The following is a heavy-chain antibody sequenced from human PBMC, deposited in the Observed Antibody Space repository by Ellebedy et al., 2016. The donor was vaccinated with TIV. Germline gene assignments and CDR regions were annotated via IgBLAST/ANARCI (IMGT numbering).Heavy chain of an antibody. CDR2: INPKSGVT. D-gene: IGHD3-10*01. Sequence: ASVKVSCRASGYTFTGEYMHWVRQAPGQGLEWMGWINPKSGVTAYAQKFQGRVTMTMDTSIGTAYMELSRLRSDDTAVYYCARDSGSGNWDYDYWGQGTLVTVSS. CDR1: GYTFTGEY. V-gene: IGHV1-2*02. CDR3: ARDSGSGNWDYDY. J-gene: IGHJ4*02.